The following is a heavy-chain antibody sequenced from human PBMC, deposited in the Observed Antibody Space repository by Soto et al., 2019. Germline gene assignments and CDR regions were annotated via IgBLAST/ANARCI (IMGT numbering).Heavy chain of an antibody. CDR2: ISGSGGST. V-gene: IGHV3-23*01. J-gene: IGHJ4*02. D-gene: IGHD6-6*01. CDR3: AKERLAARLTPFVY. Sequence: SLRLSCAASGLTLSSYAVSWVRQAPGKGLEWVSAISGSGGSTYYADSVKGRFTISRDNSKNTLYLQMNSLRAEDTAVYYCAKERLAARLTPFVYWGQGTLVTVSS. CDR1: GLTLSSYA.